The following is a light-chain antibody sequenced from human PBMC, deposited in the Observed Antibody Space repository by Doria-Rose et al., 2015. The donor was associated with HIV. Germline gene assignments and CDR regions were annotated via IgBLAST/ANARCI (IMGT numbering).Light chain of an antibody. V-gene: IGKV3-20*01. CDR2: DGS. Sequence: TQSPGTLSLSPGERATLSCRASQSFSSTYLDWYQQQPGQAPSLLIYDGSTRATGIPDRFSASGSRTDFTLTINRLEPEDFALYYCHQYGTSWTFGQGTKVEI. J-gene: IGKJ1*01. CDR3: HQYGTSWT. CDR1: QSFSSTY.